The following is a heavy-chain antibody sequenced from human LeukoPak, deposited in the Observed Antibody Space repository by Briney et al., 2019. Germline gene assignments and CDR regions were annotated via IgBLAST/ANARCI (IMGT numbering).Heavy chain of an antibody. V-gene: IGHV4-34*01. CDR1: GGSFSGYY. CDR3: ARTIVGATNTFAFDI. D-gene: IGHD1-26*01. J-gene: IGHJ3*02. Sequence: SETLSLTCAVYGGSFSGYYWSWIRQPPGKGLEWIGEINHSGSTNYNPSLKSRVTISVDTSKNQFSLKLSSVTAVDTAVYYCARTIVGATNTFAFDIWGQGTMVTVSS. CDR2: INHSGST.